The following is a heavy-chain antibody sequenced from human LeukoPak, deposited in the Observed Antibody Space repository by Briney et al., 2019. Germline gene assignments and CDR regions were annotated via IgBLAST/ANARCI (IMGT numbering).Heavy chain of an antibody. CDR1: GGSISSSSFY. J-gene: IGHJ6*03. D-gene: IGHD3-3*01. CDR2: IFYSGST. V-gene: IGHV4-39*01. Sequence: PSETLSLTCTVSGGSISSSSFYWGWIRLPPGKGLEWIGNIFYSGSTSYNPSLKSRVTMSVDASRNQFSLKLSSVTAADTAVFYCARLPFDFCSSYPTYLYMDVWGKGTTVTVSS. CDR3: ARLPFDFCSSYPTYLYMDV.